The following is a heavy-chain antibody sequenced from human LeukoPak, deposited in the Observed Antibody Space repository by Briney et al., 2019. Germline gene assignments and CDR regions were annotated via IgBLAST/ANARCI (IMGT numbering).Heavy chain of an antibody. CDR1: RFTFISSG. D-gene: IGHD5-18*01. CDR3: AAPRRGPHTLMDPRDAFDI. V-gene: IGHV1-58*02. J-gene: IGHJ3*02. CDR2: IVVGSGNT. Sequence: SVKVSCKASRFTFISSGMQWVRQARGQRLEWIGWIVVGSGNTNYAQKFQERVTITRDMSTSTAYMELSSLRSEDTAVYYCAAPRRGPHTLMDPRDAFDIWGQGTMVTVSS.